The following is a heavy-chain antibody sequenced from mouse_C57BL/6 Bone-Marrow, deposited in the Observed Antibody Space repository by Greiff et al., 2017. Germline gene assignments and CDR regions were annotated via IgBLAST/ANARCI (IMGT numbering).Heavy chain of an antibody. Sequence: EVKVVASGGDLVKPGGSLKLSCAASGFTFSSYGMSWVRQTPDTRLEWVATISSGGISPNYPDSVQGRFTISRDNANNTLYLQMSRLKAEATAMYYCARRGNGRDWYFDVWLTGTTVTVSA. CDR2: ISSGGISP. CDR3: ARRGNGRDWYFDV. CDR1: GFTFSSYG. V-gene: IGHV5-6*02. J-gene: IGHJ1*03.